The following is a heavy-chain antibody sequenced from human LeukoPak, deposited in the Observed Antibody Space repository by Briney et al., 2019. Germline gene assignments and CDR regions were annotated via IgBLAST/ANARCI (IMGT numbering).Heavy chain of an antibody. CDR3: ATYSPVLFPFES. J-gene: IGHJ4*02. D-gene: IGHD2-8*02. Sequence: GGSLTLSCAASGCTFSTFAMIWLRQPPGKGLEWVSNIFTSGGQIHYAHSVRGRFTISRDNSQNSLSLQMNSLRAEDTAIYYCATYSPVLFPFESGGQGPLVTVS. CDR1: GCTFSTFA. V-gene: IGHV3-23*01. CDR2: IFTSGGQI.